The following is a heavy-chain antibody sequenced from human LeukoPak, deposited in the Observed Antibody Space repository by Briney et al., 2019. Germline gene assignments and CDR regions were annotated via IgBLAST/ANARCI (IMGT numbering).Heavy chain of an antibody. D-gene: IGHD2-8*01. J-gene: IGHJ6*03. CDR1: GFTFSSYA. CDR3: AKDQSVPGVYYYYMDV. CDR2: ISGSGGST. V-gene: IGHV3-23*01. Sequence: GGSLRLSCAASGFTFSSYAMSWVRQAPGKGLEWVSAISGSGGSTYYADSVKGRFTISRDNSKNTLYLQMNSLRAEDTAVYYCAKDQSVPGVYYYYMDVWGKGTTVTVSS.